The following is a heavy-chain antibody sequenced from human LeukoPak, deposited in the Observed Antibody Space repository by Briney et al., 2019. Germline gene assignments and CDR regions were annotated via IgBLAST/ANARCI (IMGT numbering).Heavy chain of an antibody. CDR1: GFTFSTYA. CDR3: ARETPGSLDY. J-gene: IGHJ4*02. Sequence: PGGSLRLSCAASGFTFSTYAMNWVRQAPGKGLEWVSVITESGGGMAYADSVKGRFTISRDNSRNTLHLQMNSLSADDTAIYYCARETPGSLDYWGQGILVTVSS. V-gene: IGHV3-23*01. D-gene: IGHD1-14*01. CDR2: ITESGGGM.